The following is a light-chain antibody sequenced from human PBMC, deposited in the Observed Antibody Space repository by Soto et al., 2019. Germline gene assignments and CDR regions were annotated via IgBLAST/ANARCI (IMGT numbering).Light chain of an antibody. J-gene: IGKJ1*01. CDR1: QTVLHGSNY. CDR3: QQYYNTPVT. Sequence: DIVMTQSPDSLSVSLGERATINCKSSQTVLHGSNYLAWYQQRAGQPPKLLIYWASTRESGVPDRFSGSGSGTDFTLTISSLQAEDVAVYYCQQYYNTPVTFGQGTKVEI. V-gene: IGKV4-1*01. CDR2: WAS.